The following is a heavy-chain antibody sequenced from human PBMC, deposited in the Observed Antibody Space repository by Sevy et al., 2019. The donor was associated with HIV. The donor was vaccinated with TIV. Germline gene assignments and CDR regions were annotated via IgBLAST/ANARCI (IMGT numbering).Heavy chain of an antibody. Sequence: ASVKVSCKVSGSTLSRLSMHWVRQVPGKGLEWMASFDPEDGETFYARKFQGRVTMTEDTSTDTAYMELSSLRSEDTAVYFCATTKDCYESSSSPFDYWGQGTLVTVS. J-gene: IGHJ4*02. CDR2: FDPEDGET. CDR3: ATTKDCYESSSSPFDY. D-gene: IGHD2-21*01. CDR1: GSTLSRLS. V-gene: IGHV1-24*01.